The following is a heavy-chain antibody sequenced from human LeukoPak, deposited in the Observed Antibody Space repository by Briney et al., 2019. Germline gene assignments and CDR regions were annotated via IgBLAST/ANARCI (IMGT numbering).Heavy chain of an antibody. V-gene: IGHV4-34*01. Sequence: PSETLSLTCAVYGGSFSGYYWSWIRQPPGKGLEWIGEINHSGSTNYNPSLKSRVTISVDTSKNQFSLKLSSVTAADTAVYYCARGSLRYFDWLSPLDAFDIWGQGTMVTVSS. D-gene: IGHD3-9*01. CDR3: ARGSLRYFDWLSPLDAFDI. J-gene: IGHJ3*02. CDR1: GGSFSGYY. CDR2: INHSGST.